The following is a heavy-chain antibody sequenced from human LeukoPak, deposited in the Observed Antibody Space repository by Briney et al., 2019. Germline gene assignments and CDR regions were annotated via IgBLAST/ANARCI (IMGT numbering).Heavy chain of an antibody. CDR1: GGSFSGYY. CDR3: ARVRNFDY. V-gene: IGHV4-34*01. CDR2: INHSGST. Sequence: SETLSLTCAAYGGSFSGYYWSWIRQPPGKGLEWIGEINHSGSTNYNPSLKSRVTISVDTSKNQFSLKLSSVTAADTAVYYCARVRNFDYWGQGTLVTVSS. J-gene: IGHJ4*02.